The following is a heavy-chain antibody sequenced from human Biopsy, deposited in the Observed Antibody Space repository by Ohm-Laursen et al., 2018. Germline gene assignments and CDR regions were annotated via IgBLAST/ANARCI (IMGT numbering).Heavy chain of an antibody. Sequence: GTLSLTCSVSGGSTNDYFWSWIRQPAGETLEWIGRIYSSGGSSYNPSLKSRISMSMDTSNNQFSLTLTSMTAADTAVYYCARTPGKAVAGRFLDLWGRGTLVTVSS. CDR1: GGSTNDYF. CDR3: ARTPGKAVAGRFLDL. CDR2: IYSSGGS. D-gene: IGHD6-19*01. J-gene: IGHJ2*01. V-gene: IGHV4-4*07.